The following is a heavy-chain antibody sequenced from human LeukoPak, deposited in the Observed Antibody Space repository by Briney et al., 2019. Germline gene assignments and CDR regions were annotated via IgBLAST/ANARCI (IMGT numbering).Heavy chain of an antibody. CDR2: ISSSGSTI. CDR3: ARENYDSSGYYHTWAFDY. Sequence: PGGSLRLSCAASGFTFSDYYMGWIRQAPGKGLEWVSYISSSGSTIYYADSVKGRFTISRDNAKNSLYLQMNSLRAEDTAVYYCARENYDSSGYYHTWAFDYWGQGTLVTVSS. V-gene: IGHV3-11*04. CDR1: GFTFSDYY. J-gene: IGHJ4*02. D-gene: IGHD3-22*01.